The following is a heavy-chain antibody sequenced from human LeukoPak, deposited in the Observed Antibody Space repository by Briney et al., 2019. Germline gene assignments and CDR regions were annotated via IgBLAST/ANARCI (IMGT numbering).Heavy chain of an antibody. D-gene: IGHD2-21*02. J-gene: IGHJ3*02. Sequence: ASVKVSCKASGGTFSSYTISWVRQAPGQGLEWMGRIIPILGIANYAQKFQGRVTITADKSTSTAYMELSSLRSEDTAVYYCARDEVVTATDAFDIWGKGTMVTVSS. CDR2: IIPILGIA. CDR3: ARDEVVTATDAFDI. V-gene: IGHV1-69*04. CDR1: GGTFSSYT.